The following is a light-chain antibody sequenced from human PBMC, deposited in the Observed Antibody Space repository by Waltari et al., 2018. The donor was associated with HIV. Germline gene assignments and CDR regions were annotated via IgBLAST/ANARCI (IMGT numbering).Light chain of an antibody. Sequence: QTVLTQPSSLSASPGASASLTCTLRSGINVDTFRVYWYQQKPGTPPQYLLSSNSDSDTQPGSGVSSRFSGSKDTSANAAILLISGLQSEDEADYYCMIWHTNTWVFGGGTKLTVL. CDR1: SGINVDTFR. CDR2: SNSDSDT. CDR3: MIWHTNTWV. V-gene: IGLV5-45*03. J-gene: IGLJ3*02.